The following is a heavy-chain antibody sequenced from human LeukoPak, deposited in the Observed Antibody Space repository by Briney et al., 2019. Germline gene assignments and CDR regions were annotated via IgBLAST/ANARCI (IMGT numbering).Heavy chain of an antibody. D-gene: IGHD6-19*01. CDR3: AKLDSSGWSRPFDY. Sequence: GRSLRLSCAASGFTFSSYAMHWVPQAPGQGLEWVAVMSHDGSNKYYGDSVKGRFTISRDNSKNTLYLQMNSLRAEDTAVYYCAKLDSSGWSRPFDYWGQGTLVTVSS. J-gene: IGHJ4*02. CDR2: MSHDGSNK. CDR1: GFTFSSYA. V-gene: IGHV3-30*18.